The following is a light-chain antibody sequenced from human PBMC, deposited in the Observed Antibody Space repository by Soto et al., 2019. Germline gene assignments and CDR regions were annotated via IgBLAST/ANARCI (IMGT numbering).Light chain of an antibody. Sequence: QSVLTQPASVSGSPGQSITISCTGTSSDVGSYNLVSWYQQHPGKAPELIIYEVSKRPSGISNRFSGSKSGNTASLTISGLQAEDEADYYCCSYAGSSTFVFGAGTKLTVL. CDR2: EVS. CDR1: SSDVGSYNL. V-gene: IGLV2-23*02. CDR3: CSYAGSSTFV. J-gene: IGLJ1*01.